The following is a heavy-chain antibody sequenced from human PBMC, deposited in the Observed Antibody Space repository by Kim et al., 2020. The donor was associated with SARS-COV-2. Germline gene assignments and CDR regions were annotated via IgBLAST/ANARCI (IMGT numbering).Heavy chain of an antibody. Sequence: STEYADSVKGRFTITRDNSKNTLYFQMNSLRAEDTAVYYCARSLRGAFDSWGQGTMVTVSS. CDR2: ST. CDR3: ARSLRGAFDS. J-gene: IGHJ3*02. D-gene: IGHD3-10*01. V-gene: IGHV3-53*01.